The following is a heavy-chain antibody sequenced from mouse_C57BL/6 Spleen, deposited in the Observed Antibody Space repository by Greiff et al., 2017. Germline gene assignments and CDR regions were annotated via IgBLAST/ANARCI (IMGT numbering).Heavy chain of an antibody. Sequence: EVQVVESGGGLVKPGGSLKLSCAASGFTFSDYGMHWVRQAPEKGLEWVAYISSGSSTIYYADTVKGRFTISRDHAKNTLFLQMTSLRSEDTAMYYCARRIYYGNYYAMDYWGQGTSVTVSS. CDR3: ARRIYYGNYYAMDY. D-gene: IGHD2-1*01. CDR2: ISSGSSTI. CDR1: GFTFSDYG. V-gene: IGHV5-17*01. J-gene: IGHJ4*01.